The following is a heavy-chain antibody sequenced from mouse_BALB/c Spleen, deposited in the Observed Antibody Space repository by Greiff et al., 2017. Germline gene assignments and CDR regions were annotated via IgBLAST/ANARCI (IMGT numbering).Heavy chain of an antibody. CDR2: ISDGGSYT. CDR3: ARGLGYYAMDY. J-gene: IGHJ4*01. Sequence: EVQLVESGGGLVKPGGSLKLSCAASGFTFSDYYMYWVRQTPEKRLEWVATISDGGSYTYYPDSVKGRFTISRDNAKNNLYLQMSSLKSEDTAMYYCARGLGYYAMDYWGQGTSVTVSS. V-gene: IGHV5-4*02. D-gene: IGHD4-1*01. CDR1: GFTFSDYY.